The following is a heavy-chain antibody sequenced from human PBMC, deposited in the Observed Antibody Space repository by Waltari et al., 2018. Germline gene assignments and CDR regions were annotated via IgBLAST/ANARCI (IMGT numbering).Heavy chain of an antibody. CDR2: VDPEDGET. J-gene: IGHJ4*02. V-gene: IGHV1-69-2*01. CDR3: ATGFGSGHPRSFDY. Sequence: KASGYTFTDYYMHWVQQAPGKGLEWMGRVDPEDGETIYAEKFQGRVTITADTSTDTAYMELSSLRSEDTAVYYCATGFGSGHPRSFDYWGQGTLVTVSS. D-gene: IGHD6-19*01. CDR1: GYTFTDYY.